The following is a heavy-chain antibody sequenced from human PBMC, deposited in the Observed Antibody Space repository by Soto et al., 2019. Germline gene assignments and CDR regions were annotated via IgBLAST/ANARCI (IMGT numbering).Heavy chain of an antibody. V-gene: IGHV3-30*18. CDR1: GFTFSSYS. D-gene: IGHD2-15*01. CDR2: ISYDGSNK. J-gene: IGHJ4*02. CDR3: AKEFVVAATDY. Sequence: QVQLVESGGGVVQPGRSLRLSCAASGFTFSSYSMHWVRQAPGKGLEWVAVISYDGSNKYYADSVKGRFTISRDNSKNTLYLQMNSLRAEDTAVYYCAKEFVVAATDYWGQGTLVTVSS.